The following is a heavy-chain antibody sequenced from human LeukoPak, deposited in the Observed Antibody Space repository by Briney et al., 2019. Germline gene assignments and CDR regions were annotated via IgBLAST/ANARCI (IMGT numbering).Heavy chain of an antibody. CDR1: GGSINSAGYY. CDR2: IYYSGAI. V-gene: IGHV4-31*03. J-gene: IGHJ3*02. CDR3: ARSQGTYAGDFEI. D-gene: IGHD2-21*01. Sequence: PSETLSLTCTVSGGSINSAGYYWSWIRQLPGKGLEWIGYIYYSGAIYYNPPLNSRLTISIDTSKNQFFLKLRSVTAADTAVYYCARSQGTYAGDFEIWGQGTMVPVSS.